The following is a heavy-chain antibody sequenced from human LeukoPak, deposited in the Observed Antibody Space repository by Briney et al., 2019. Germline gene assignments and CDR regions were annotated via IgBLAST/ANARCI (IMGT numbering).Heavy chain of an antibody. J-gene: IGHJ4*02. D-gene: IGHD3-22*01. Sequence: PGGSLRLSCAASGFSLSNYWMHWVRQAPGKGLEYVSGISSSGGSTYYADSVKGRFAISRDNSKNTLYLQMGRLRAEDMAVYYCARGQTMIVAGGFDYWGQGTLVTVSS. CDR1: GFSLSNYW. V-gene: IGHV3-64*02. CDR2: ISSSGGST. CDR3: ARGQTMIVAGGFDY.